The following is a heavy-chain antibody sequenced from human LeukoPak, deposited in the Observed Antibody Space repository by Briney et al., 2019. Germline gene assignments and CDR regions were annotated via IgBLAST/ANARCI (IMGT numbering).Heavy chain of an antibody. CDR2: ITSTSGTI. V-gene: IGHV3-48*02. D-gene: IGHD4/OR15-4a*01. CDR3: ARVRGGNYQSLNFDY. J-gene: IGHJ4*02. Sequence: GGSLRLSCAASGFTFSTYSMNWVRQAPGKGLEWLSYITSTSGTIYYADSVKGRFTISRDNAKNSLYLQMNSLRDEDTAVYYCARVRGGNYQSLNFDYWGQGTLVTVSS. CDR1: GFTFSTYS.